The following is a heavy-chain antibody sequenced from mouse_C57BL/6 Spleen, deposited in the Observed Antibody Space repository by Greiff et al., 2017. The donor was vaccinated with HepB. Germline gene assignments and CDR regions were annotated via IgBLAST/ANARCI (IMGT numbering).Heavy chain of an antibody. CDR3: ATNWVFDY. D-gene: IGHD4-1*01. V-gene: IGHV1-50*01. J-gene: IGHJ2*01. CDR2: IDPSDSYT. Sequence: VQLQQPGAELVKPGASVKLSCKASGYTFTSYWMQWVKQRPGQGLEWIGEIDPSDSYTNYNQKFKGKATLTVDTSSSTAYMQLSSLTSEDSAVYYCATNWVFDYWGQGTTLTVSS. CDR1: GYTFTSYW.